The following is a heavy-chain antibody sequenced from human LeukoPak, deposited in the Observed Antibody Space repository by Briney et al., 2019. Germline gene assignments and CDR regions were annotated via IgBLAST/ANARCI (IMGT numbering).Heavy chain of an antibody. V-gene: IGHV3-66*01. CDR1: GFTVSSNY. Sequence: PGGSLRLSCAASGFTVSSNYMSWVRQAPGKGLEWVSVIYSGGSTYYADSVKGRFTISRDNSKNTLYLQMNSLRAEDTAVYYCAKSWELHRGDWFDPWGQGTLVTVSS. J-gene: IGHJ5*02. CDR2: IYSGGST. CDR3: AKSWELHRGDWFDP. D-gene: IGHD1-26*01.